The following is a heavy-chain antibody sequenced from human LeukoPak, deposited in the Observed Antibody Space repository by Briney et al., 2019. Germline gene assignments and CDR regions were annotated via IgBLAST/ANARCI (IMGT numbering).Heavy chain of an antibody. J-gene: IGHJ4*02. Sequence: SETLSLTCTVSGGSISSYYWTWIRQPPGKGLEWIGYIHYSGSSRSHPSLNSRVTMSVDTSKSQFSLKLSSVTAADTAVYYCARARSYYDSSGYYLSYFDYWGQGTLVTVSS. D-gene: IGHD3-22*01. CDR3: ARARSYYDSSGYYLSYFDY. CDR1: GGSISSYY. V-gene: IGHV4-59*12. CDR2: IHYSGSS.